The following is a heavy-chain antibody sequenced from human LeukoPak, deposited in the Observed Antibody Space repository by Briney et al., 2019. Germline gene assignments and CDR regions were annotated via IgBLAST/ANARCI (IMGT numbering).Heavy chain of an antibody. CDR2: VGGNGGST. V-gene: IGHV3-23*01. Sequence: GGSLRLSCAASGFTFTTYAMSWVRQAPGKGLEWVSTVGGNGGSTYYADSVKGRFTISRDNAKNSLYLQMNSLRAEDTAVYYCARDTYDILTGYYKWAFDIWGQGTMVTVSS. D-gene: IGHD3-9*01. CDR1: GFTFTTYA. J-gene: IGHJ3*02. CDR3: ARDTYDILTGYYKWAFDI.